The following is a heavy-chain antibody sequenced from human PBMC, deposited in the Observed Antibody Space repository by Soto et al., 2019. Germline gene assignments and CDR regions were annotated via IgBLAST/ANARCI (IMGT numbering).Heavy chain of an antibody. CDR1: GGTFSSYT. D-gene: IGHD2-15*01. Sequence: QVQLVQSGAEVKKPGSSVKVSCKASGGTFSSYTISWVRQAPGQGLEWMGRIIPILGIANYAQKFQGRVTITADKSTSTAYMELCSLRSVDTAVYYCARDCSGGSCYPSGYWGQGTLVTVSS. V-gene: IGHV1-69*08. CDR2: IIPILGIA. J-gene: IGHJ4*02. CDR3: ARDCSGGSCYPSGY.